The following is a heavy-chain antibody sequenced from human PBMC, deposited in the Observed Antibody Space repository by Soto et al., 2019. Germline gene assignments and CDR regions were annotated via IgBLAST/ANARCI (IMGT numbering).Heavy chain of an antibody. Sequence: QVQLVESGGGVVQPGRSLRLSCAASGFTFSSYGMHWVRQAPGKGLEWVAVISYDGSNKYYADSVKGRFTISRDNSKNTLYLQMNSLRAEDRAVYYCAKIHSIFGMDVWGQGTTVTVSS. CDR2: ISYDGSNK. CDR1: GFTFSSYG. CDR3: AKIHSIFGMDV. V-gene: IGHV3-30*18. D-gene: IGHD3-22*01. J-gene: IGHJ6*02.